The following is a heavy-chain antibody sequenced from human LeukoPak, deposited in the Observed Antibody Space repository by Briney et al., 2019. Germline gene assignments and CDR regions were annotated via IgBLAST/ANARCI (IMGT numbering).Heavy chain of an antibody. CDR1: GGSFSGYY. Sequence: SETLSLTCAVYGGSFSGYYWSWIRQPPGKGLEWIGEINHSGSTNYNPSLKSRVTISVDTSKNQFSLKLSSVTAADTAVYYCARGDTYYYDSSGYYFEYYYYMDVWGKGTTVTVSS. CDR3: ARGDTYYYDSSGYYFEYYYYMDV. J-gene: IGHJ6*03. V-gene: IGHV4-34*01. D-gene: IGHD3-22*01. CDR2: INHSGST.